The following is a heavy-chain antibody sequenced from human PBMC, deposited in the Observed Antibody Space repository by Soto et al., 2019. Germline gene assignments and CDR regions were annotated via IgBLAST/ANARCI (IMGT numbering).Heavy chain of an antibody. CDR3: ARGSHYGDALY. V-gene: IGHV1-69*06. CDR1: GGTSSTYA. CDR2: IIPLYDSP. D-gene: IGHD4-17*01. J-gene: IGHJ4*02. Sequence: QVQLVQSGADVKKPGSSARVSCKASGGTSSTYAVHWVRQAPGQGLEWMGGIIPLYDSPYYARNFQGRFTIAADKSTDTAYMELRSMGYEDTAVYSCARGSHYGDALYWGKGTLVTVSS.